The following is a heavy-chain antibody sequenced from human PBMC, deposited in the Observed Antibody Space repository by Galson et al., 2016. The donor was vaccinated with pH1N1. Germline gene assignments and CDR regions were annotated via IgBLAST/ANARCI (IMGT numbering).Heavy chain of an antibody. Sequence: LRLSCAASGFTFSSYSMTWVRQAPGKGLEWVSIISGSSDATFYADSVRGRFTISRDNSKNTLYLQMNGLRGDDTAVYYCARERDLGTSTPDDFDYWGQGTLVTVSS. CDR3: ARERDLGTSTPDDFDY. CDR1: GFTFSSYS. V-gene: IGHV3-23*01. CDR2: ISGSSDAT. J-gene: IGHJ4*02.